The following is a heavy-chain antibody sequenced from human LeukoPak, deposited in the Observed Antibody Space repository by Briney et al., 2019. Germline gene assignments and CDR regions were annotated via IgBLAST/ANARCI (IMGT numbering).Heavy chain of an antibody. J-gene: IGHJ1*01. V-gene: IGHV3-30*04. D-gene: IGHD6-6*01. CDR1: GFTFSSYA. Sequence: PGRSLRLSCAASGFTFSSYAMHWVRQAPGKGLEWVAVISYDGSDKYYADSVKGRFTLSRDNSKNTLYLQMNSPRAEDTAVYYCPREQFEYSSSSVLGYFQHWGQGTLVTVSS. CDR2: ISYDGSDK. CDR3: PREQFEYSSSSVLGYFQH.